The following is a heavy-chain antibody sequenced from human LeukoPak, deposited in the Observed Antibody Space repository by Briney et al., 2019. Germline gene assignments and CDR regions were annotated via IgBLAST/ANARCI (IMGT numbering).Heavy chain of an antibody. J-gene: IGHJ4*02. D-gene: IGHD2-2*01. V-gene: IGHV3-30*02. Sequence: GGSLRLSCAASGFTFSSYGMHWVRQAPGKGLEWVAFIRYDGSNKYYADSVKGRFTISRDNSKNTLYLQMNSLRAEDTAVYYCAKGGGCSSTSCYFDYWGEGTLVSVSS. CDR3: AKGGGCSSTSCYFDY. CDR1: GFTFSSYG. CDR2: IRYDGSNK.